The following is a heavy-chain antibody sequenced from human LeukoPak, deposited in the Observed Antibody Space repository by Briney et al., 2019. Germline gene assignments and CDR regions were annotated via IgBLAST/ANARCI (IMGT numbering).Heavy chain of an antibody. Sequence: GSSVKVSCKASGGTFSSYAISWVRQAPGQGLEWMGGIIPIFGTANYAQKFQGRVTITADESTSTAYMELSSLRSEDTAVYYCARSPFPTYHNAYYYMDVWGKGTTVTVSS. CDR2: IIPIFGTA. D-gene: IGHD1-1*01. V-gene: IGHV1-69*01. CDR1: GGTFSSYA. J-gene: IGHJ6*03. CDR3: ARSPFPTYHNAYYYMDV.